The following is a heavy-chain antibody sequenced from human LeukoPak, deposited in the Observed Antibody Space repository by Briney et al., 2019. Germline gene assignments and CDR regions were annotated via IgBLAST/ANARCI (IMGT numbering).Heavy chain of an antibody. Sequence: GASVKVSCKSSGYTFTDYHVHWVRQAPGQGLEWLGKMFASGETGSNAQKSKGRVTLTRDTSTATVYMELSSLTAEDTAMYFCARETPGAYSFDYWGQGVLVTVSS. CDR2: MFASGETG. CDR1: GYTFTDYH. D-gene: IGHD4-23*01. J-gene: IGHJ4*02. CDR3: ARETPGAYSFDY. V-gene: IGHV1-46*04.